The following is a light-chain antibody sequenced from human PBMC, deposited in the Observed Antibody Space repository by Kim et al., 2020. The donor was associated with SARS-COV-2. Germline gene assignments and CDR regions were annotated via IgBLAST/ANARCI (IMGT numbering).Light chain of an antibody. V-gene: IGLV4-69*01. CDR3: QTWGTGIAV. CDR1: SGHSSYA. CDR2: LNSDGSH. J-gene: IGLJ7*01. Sequence: QLVLTQSLSASASLGASVKLTCTLSSGHSSYAIAWHQQQPEKGPRYLMKLNSDGSHSKGDGIPDRFSGSSSGAERYHTISSLQSEDEADYYCQTWGTGIAVFGGGTQLTVL.